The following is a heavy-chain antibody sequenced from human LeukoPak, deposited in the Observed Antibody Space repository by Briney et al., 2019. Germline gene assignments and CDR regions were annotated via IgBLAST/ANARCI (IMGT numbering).Heavy chain of an antibody. CDR3: ARDSVGATRIDY. V-gene: IGHV4-30-4*08. CDR2: IYYSGST. D-gene: IGHD1-26*01. J-gene: IGHJ4*02. Sequence: SETLSLTCTVSGGSISSGDYYWSWIRQPPGKGLEWIGYIYYSGSTYYNPSLKSRVTISVDTSKNQFSLKLSSVTAADTAVYYCARDSVGATRIDYWGQGTLVTVPS. CDR1: GGSISSGDYY.